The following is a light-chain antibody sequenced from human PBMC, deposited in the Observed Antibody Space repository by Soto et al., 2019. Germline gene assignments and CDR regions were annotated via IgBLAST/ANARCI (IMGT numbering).Light chain of an antibody. CDR2: EAS. J-gene: IGLJ1*01. Sequence: QSALTQPASVSGSPGQSITISCTGTSSDVGSYNLVSWYQQHPGEAPKIMIYEASKRPSGVSHRFSGSKSGNTASLTISGLQAEDEADYYCCSYAGSSTIYVFGTGTKLTVL. V-gene: IGLV2-23*01. CDR3: CSYAGSSTIYV. CDR1: SSDVGSYNL.